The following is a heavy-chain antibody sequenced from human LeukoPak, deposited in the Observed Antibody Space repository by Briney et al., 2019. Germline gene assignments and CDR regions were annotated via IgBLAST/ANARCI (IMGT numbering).Heavy chain of an antibody. J-gene: IGHJ6*02. V-gene: IGHV3-30*03. CDR2: IPYDGSNK. Sequence: GGSLRLSCAASGFTFSSYGMHWVRQAPGKGLEWVAVIPYDGSNKYYADSVKGRFTISRDNSKNTLYLQMNSLRAEDTAVYYCARDKWVTTGPDYYYYGMDVWGQGTTVTVSS. CDR3: ARDKWVTTGPDYYYYGMDV. CDR1: GFTFSSYG. D-gene: IGHD4-17*01.